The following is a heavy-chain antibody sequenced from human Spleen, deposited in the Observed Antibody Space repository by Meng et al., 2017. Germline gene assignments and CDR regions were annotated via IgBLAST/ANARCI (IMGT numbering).Heavy chain of an antibody. D-gene: IGHD2-2*01. CDR3: AKKAGDCITTTCYSLDY. V-gene: IGHV1-69*13. J-gene: IGHJ4*02. CDR1: GGSFSSYA. CDR2: IHPIFDTT. Sequence: SVKVSCKPSGGSFSSYAISWVRLAPGQGLEYMGGIHPIFDTTNYAQKFHNRVTITSDESTSTVYMELTRLTSEDTAVYFCAKKAGDCITTTCYSLDYWGQGTLVTVSS.